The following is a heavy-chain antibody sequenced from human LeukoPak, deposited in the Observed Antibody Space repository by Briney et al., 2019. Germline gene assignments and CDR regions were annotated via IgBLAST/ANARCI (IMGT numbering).Heavy chain of an antibody. CDR1: GFTFSSYG. Sequence: PGGSLRLSCAAAGFTFSSYGMSWVRQAAGKGLEWVSAIGGSGTKTFYAESVKGRFTISRDNSNNILSLQMDSLRAEDTAMYYCAKTNYYDPTDDKPYPTPFDSWGQGALVTVSS. J-gene: IGHJ4*02. CDR3: AKTNYYDPTDDKPYPTPFDS. V-gene: IGHV3-23*01. CDR2: IGGSGTKT. D-gene: IGHD3-22*01.